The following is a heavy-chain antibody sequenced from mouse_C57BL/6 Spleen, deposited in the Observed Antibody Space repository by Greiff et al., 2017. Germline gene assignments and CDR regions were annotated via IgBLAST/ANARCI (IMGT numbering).Heavy chain of an antibody. D-gene: IGHD3-2*02. CDR2: IDPENGDT. CDR1: GFNIKDDY. V-gene: IGHV14-4*01. CDR3: TPDGTAHAFAD. Sequence: EVKLMESGAELVRPGASVKLSCTASGFNIKDDYMHWVKQRPEQGLEWIGWIDPENGDTEYASKFQGKATITADTSSNTAYLQLSSLTSEDTAVYYCTPDGTAHAFADWGQGTLVTVSA. J-gene: IGHJ3*01.